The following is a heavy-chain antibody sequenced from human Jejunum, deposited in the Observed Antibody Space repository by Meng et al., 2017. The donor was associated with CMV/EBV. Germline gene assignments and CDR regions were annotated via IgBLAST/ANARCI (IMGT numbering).Heavy chain of an antibody. V-gene: IGHV4-59*01. CDR3: ARDNRGMDV. J-gene: IGHJ6*02. CDR1: GGSTDSYS. CDR2: VYYSGST. Sequence: LTCTVSGGSTDSYSWTWLRQPPGKGLEWIGYVYYSGSTNYNPSLKSRVTISVDTSNNQFSLKLRYVTAADTAVYYCARDNRGMDVWGQGTTVTVSS.